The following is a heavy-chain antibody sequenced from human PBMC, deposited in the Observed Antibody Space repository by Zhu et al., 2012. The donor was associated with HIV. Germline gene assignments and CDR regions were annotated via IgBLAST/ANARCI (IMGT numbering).Heavy chain of an antibody. J-gene: IGHJ3*01. V-gene: IGHV4-39*01. CDR2: IYYGGST. D-gene: IGHD6-19*01. CDR3: AKTRTSGWYSYAFHV. CDR1: GGTISSSSYF. Sequence: QVQLQESGPGLVKPSETLSLTCTVSGGTISSSSYFWAWIRQTPGKGLEWIGSIYYGGSTHYNPSLKSRLSISVDTSKNQFSLKLSPVTAADTALYHCAKTRTSGWYSYAFHVWGQGTMVTVSS.